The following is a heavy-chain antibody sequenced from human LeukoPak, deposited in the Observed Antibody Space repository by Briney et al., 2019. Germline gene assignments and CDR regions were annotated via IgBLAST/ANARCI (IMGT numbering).Heavy chain of an antibody. Sequence: GGSLRLSCAVSGFTFSNYGMHWVRQAPGKGLELVAVISYDGSKKYYADSVKGRFTISRDNSKNTLYLQMNSLRAEDTAVYYCAKAGGPYSSTYYFHYWGQGTLVTVSS. J-gene: IGHJ4*02. D-gene: IGHD6-6*01. CDR3: AKAGGPYSSTYYFHY. V-gene: IGHV3-30*18. CDR1: GFTFSNYG. CDR2: ISYDGSKK.